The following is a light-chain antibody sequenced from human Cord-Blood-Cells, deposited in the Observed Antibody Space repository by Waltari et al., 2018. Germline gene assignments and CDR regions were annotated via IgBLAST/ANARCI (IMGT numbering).Light chain of an antibody. Sequence: IVLTRSPGTLSLSPGERATLSCRASQSVSSSYLAWYQQKPGQAPRLLIYGASSRATGIPDRFSGSGSGTDFTLTISRLEPEDFAVYYCQQYGSSPPLTFGGGTKVEIK. CDR3: QQYGSSPPLT. CDR1: QSVSSSY. V-gene: IGKV3-20*01. CDR2: GAS. J-gene: IGKJ4*01.